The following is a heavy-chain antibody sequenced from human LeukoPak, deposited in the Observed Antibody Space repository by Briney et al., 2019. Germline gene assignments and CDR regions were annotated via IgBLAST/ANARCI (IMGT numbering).Heavy chain of an antibody. CDR3: ASGDGYNSLVY. CDR2: IYYSGST. Sequence: PSETLSLTCTVSGGSIGSSSYYWGWIRQPPGKGLEWIGSIYYSGSTYYNPSLKSRVTISVDTSKNQFSLKLSSVTAADTAVYYCASGDGYNSLVYWGQGTLVTVSS. CDR1: GGSIGSSSYY. D-gene: IGHD5-24*01. J-gene: IGHJ4*02. V-gene: IGHV4-39*01.